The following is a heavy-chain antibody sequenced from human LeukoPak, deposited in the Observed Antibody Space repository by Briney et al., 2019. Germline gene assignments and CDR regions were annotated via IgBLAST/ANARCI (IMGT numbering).Heavy chain of an antibody. D-gene: IGHD2-2*01. CDR3: AKARYCDSTTCRYYGMDV. V-gene: IGHV3-74*01. Sequence: GGSLRLFCAASGFTFSNYWMHWVRQAPGKGLVWVSHINSDGISTSYADSVKGRFTISRDNAKNTLYLQMNSLRAEDTAVYYCAKARYCDSTTCRYYGMDVWGQGTTVTVSS. CDR1: GFTFSNYW. J-gene: IGHJ6*02. CDR2: INSDGIST.